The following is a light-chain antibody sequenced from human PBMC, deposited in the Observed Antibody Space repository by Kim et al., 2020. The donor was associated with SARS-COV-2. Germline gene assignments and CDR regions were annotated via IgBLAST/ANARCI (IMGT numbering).Light chain of an antibody. V-gene: IGLV2-14*03. CDR1: SSDVGGYDY. Sequence: QSALTQPASVSGSPGQSITISCTGTSSDVGGYDYVSWYQHHPGKAPELMIYDVSKRPSGVSNRFSGSKSGTTASLTISGLQAEDEADYYCSSYTSSSTYVFGTGTKVTVL. J-gene: IGLJ1*01. CDR3: SSYTSSSTYV. CDR2: DVS.